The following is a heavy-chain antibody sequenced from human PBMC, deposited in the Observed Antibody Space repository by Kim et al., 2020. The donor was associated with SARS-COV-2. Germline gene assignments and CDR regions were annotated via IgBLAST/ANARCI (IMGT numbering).Heavy chain of an antibody. Sequence: GGSLRLSCAASGFTFSSCAMHWVRQAPGKGLEWVAVISYDGSNKNYADAVKGRFTISRDNSKTTLYLQMNSLRAEETALYYCARDPCSRLRGITYSYYGMDVWGQGTTVTVSS. J-gene: IGHJ6*02. D-gene: IGHD3-10*01. CDR2: ISYDGSNK. V-gene: IGHV3-30-3*01. CDR3: ARDPCSRLRGITYSYYGMDV. CDR1: GFTFSSCA.